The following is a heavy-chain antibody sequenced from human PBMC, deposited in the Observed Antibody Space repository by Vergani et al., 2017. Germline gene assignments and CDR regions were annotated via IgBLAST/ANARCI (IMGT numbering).Heavy chain of an antibody. CDR3: ARVHEPKTYYYDSSGYYHFDY. V-gene: IGHV3-23*01. J-gene: IGHJ4*02. Sequence: EVQLLESGGGLVQPGGSLRLSCAASGVTFSSYAMSWVRQAPGKGLEWVSAISCSGGSTYYADSVKGRFTISRDNSKNTLYLQMSSLRAEDTAVYYCARVHEPKTYYYDSSGYYHFDYWGQGTLVTVSS. CDR2: ISCSGGST. CDR1: GVTFSSYA. D-gene: IGHD3-22*01.